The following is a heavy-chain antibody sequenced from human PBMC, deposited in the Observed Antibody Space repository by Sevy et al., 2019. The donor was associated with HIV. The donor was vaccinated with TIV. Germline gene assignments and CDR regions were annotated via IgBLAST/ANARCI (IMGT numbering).Heavy chain of an antibody. D-gene: IGHD2-21*01. CDR2: ILPLSGLV. CDR1: GGTFNNYG. CDR3: ARDRPCGGDCYFLDF. J-gene: IGHJ4*02. Sequence: ASVKVSCKASGGTFNNYGINWVRQAPGQGLQWMGGILPLSGLVNYAQNLQGRVAITADESTRTVYMELSSLRFEDTAVYYCARDRPCGGDCYFLDFWGRRALVTVSS. V-gene: IGHV1-69*13.